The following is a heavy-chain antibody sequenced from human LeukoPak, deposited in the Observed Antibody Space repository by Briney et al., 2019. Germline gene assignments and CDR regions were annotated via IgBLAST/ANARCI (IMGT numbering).Heavy chain of an antibody. CDR3: AKGINSFFFDY. Sequence: GGSLRLSCAASGFTFSNKAMSWVRQAPGKGLEWVSAISGGGGSTYYADSVKGRFTISRDNSKNTLYLQMNSLRAEDTAVYYCAKGINSFFFDYWGRGTLVTVSS. D-gene: IGHD2/OR15-2a*01. V-gene: IGHV3-23*01. CDR1: GFTFSNKA. J-gene: IGHJ4*02. CDR2: ISGGGGST.